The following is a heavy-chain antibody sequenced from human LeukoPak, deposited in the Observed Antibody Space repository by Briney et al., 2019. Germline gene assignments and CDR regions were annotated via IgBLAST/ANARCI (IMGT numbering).Heavy chain of an antibody. CDR1: GGSFSGYY. Sequence: PSETLSLTCAVYGGSFSGYYWSWIRQPPGKGLEWIGEINHSGSTNYNPSLKGRVTISVDTSKNQFSLKLSSVTAADTAVYYCARQGVIGYYYGMDVWGQGTTVTVSS. CDR3: ARQGVIGYYYGMDV. CDR2: INHSGST. J-gene: IGHJ6*02. V-gene: IGHV4-34*01. D-gene: IGHD3-16*02.